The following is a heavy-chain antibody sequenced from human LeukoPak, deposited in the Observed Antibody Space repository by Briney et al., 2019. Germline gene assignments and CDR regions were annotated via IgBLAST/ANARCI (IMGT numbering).Heavy chain of an antibody. J-gene: IGHJ4*02. Sequence: PGGSLRLSCAASGFTFSSYSMNWVRQAPGRGLEWVSSISSGSSFVYYADSVKGRFTISRDNSKNTLYLQMNSLRAEDTAVYYCARGAYYDILTGPYFDYWGQGTLVTVSS. CDR2: ISSGSSFV. D-gene: IGHD3-9*01. V-gene: IGHV3-21*04. CDR3: ARGAYYDILTGPYFDY. CDR1: GFTFSSYS.